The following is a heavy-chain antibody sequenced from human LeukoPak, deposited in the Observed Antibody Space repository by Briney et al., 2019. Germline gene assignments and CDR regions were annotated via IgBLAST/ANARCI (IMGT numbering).Heavy chain of an antibody. CDR2: IIPIFGTA. J-gene: IGHJ4*02. CDR3: AGGPGIGKNFFGY. D-gene: IGHD1-1*01. CDR1: GGTFSSYA. V-gene: IGHV1-69*13. Sequence: ASVKVSCKASGGTFSSYAISWVRQAPGQGLEWMGGIIPIFGTANYAQKFQGRVTITADESTSTAYMKLSSLRSEDTAVYYCAGGPGIGKNFFGYRGQGTLGNGSS.